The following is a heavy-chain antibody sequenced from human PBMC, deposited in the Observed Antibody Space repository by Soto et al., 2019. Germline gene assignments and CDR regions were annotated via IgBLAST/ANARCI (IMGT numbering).Heavy chain of an antibody. CDR3: ARGGYSGYDYAPSFSSYYYYYYGMDV. CDR2: ISYDGSNK. J-gene: IGHJ6*02. Sequence: GGSLRLSCAASGFTFSSYAMHWVRQAPGKGLEWVAVISYDGSNKYYADSVKGRFTISRDNSKNTLYLQMNSLRAEDTAVYYCARGGYSGYDYAPSFSSYYYYYYGMDVWGQGTTVTVSS. V-gene: IGHV3-30-3*01. D-gene: IGHD5-12*01. CDR1: GFTFSSYA.